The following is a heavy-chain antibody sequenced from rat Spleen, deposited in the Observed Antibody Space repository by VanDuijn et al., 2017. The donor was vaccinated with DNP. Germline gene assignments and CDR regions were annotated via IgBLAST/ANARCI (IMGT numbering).Heavy chain of an antibody. D-gene: IGHD5-1*01. V-gene: IGHV4-2*01. Sequence: EVKLVESGGGLVQPGRSLKLSCAASGFNFNDYWMGWVRQAPGKGLEWIGEINQDSSIINYSPTLKDEFIISRDNAQNTLCLQRSKLESEETATYYCARVQLGYYALDAWGQGTSVTVSS. CDR3: ARVQLGYYALDA. CDR1: GFNFNDYW. J-gene: IGHJ4*01. CDR2: INQDSSII.